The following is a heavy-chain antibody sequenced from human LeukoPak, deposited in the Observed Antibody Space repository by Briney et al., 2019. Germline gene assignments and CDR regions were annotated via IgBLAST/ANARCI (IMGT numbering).Heavy chain of an antibody. Sequence: PGGSLRLSCAASGFTFSSYAMHWVRQAPGKGLEWVAVISYDGSNKYYADSVKGRFTISRDNSKNMVYLQMNSLRAEDTAVYYCARVEWSNWHYNYFDYWGQGTLVTVSS. CDR3: ARVEWSNWHYNYFDY. CDR1: GFTFSSYA. D-gene: IGHD1-7*01. V-gene: IGHV3-30*14. CDR2: ISYDGSNK. J-gene: IGHJ4*02.